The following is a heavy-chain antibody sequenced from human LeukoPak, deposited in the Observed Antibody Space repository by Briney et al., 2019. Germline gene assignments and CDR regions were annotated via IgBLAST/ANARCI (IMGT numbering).Heavy chain of an antibody. CDR1: GYTFSSYA. D-gene: IGHD1-20*01. J-gene: IGHJ3*02. CDR3: AMVITGAPPWRGAFDI. Sequence: SGGSLRLSCAASGYTFSSYAMSWVRQAPGKGLEWVSAISGSGGSTYYADSVKGRFTISRDNSKNTLYLQMNSLRAEDTAIYYCAMVITGAPPWRGAFDIWSQGTMVAVSS. CDR2: ISGSGGST. V-gene: IGHV3-23*01.